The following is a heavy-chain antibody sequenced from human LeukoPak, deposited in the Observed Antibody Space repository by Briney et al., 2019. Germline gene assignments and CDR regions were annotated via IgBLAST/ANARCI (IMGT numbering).Heavy chain of an antibody. V-gene: IGHV4-61*01. CDR2: IYYNGSS. CDR1: GGSVSSGIHY. J-gene: IGHJ4*02. D-gene: IGHD2-15*01. CDR3: ARVSADIVEGWSFDY. Sequence: PSETLSLTCTVSGGSVSSGIHYWSWIRQPPGKGLEWIGYIYYNGSSKYNPSLKSRVTISLDTSRNQFSLKIDSVTAADTAVYYCARVSADIVEGWSFDYWGQGALVTVSS.